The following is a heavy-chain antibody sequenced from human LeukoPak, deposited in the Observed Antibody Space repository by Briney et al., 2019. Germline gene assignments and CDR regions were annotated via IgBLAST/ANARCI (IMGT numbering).Heavy chain of an antibody. J-gene: IGHJ4*02. CDR2: ISTDGSSA. CDR3: ARPRAYDTRDFDY. CDR1: GFTFSSYW. D-gene: IGHD3-22*01. V-gene: IGHV3-74*01. Sequence: GGSLRLSCAASGFTFSSYWMHWVRQAPGKGLVWVSHISTDGSSAIYADSVKGRFTISRDNAKNTLYLQMNGLRAEDTAVYYCARPRAYDTRDFDYWGQGALATVST.